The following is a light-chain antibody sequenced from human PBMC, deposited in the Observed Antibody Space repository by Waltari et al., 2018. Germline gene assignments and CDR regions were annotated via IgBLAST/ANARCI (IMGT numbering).Light chain of an antibody. CDR1: QSLLASNGDNY. J-gene: IGKJ5*01. CDR2: MGS. CDR3: MQAAHAPIT. Sequence: DVVMTQSPLSLPVAPGEPAPISCRSSQSLLASNGDNYLNWYLQKQGQSPQVLMYMGSYRASGVPDRFSGSGSGTDFTLKVSRVEAEDVGVYYCMQAAHAPITFGQGTRLELK. V-gene: IGKV2-28*01.